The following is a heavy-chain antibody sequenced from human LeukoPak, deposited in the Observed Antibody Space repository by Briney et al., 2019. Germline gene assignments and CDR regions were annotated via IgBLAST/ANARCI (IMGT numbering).Heavy chain of an antibody. CDR2: IIPISATT. CDR1: GGTFTNYA. J-gene: IGHJ4*02. V-gene: IGHV1-69*13. Sequence: SVKVSCKASGGTFTNYAISWVRQAPGQELEWMGGIIPISATTDYAQRFQGRVTITADESTSTVYMELSNLRSEDSAVYYCARGRTSQQWAIFGVVIIGLDSWGQGTLVTVSS. CDR3: ARGRTSQQWAIFGVVIIGLDS. D-gene: IGHD3-3*01.